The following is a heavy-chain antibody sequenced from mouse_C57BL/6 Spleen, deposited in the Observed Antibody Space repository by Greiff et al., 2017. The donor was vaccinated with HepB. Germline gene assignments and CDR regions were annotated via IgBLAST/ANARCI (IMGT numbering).Heavy chain of an antibody. CDR3: AGKCTTVAHWYFDV. CDR1: GYTFTSYW. J-gene: IGHJ1*03. Sequence: QVQLQQPGAELVRPGSSVKLSCKASGYTFTSYWMHWVKQRPIQGLEWIGNIDPSDSETHYNQKFKEKATLTVDKSSSTAYMQLSSLTSEDSAVYYCAGKCTTVAHWYFDVWGTGTTVTVSS. V-gene: IGHV1-52*01. CDR2: IDPSDSET. D-gene: IGHD1-1*01.